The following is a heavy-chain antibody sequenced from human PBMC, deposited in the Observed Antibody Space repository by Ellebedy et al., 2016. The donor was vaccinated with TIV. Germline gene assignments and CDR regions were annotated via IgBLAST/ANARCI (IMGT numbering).Heavy chain of an antibody. V-gene: IGHV3-7*01. Sequence: GGSLRLSCAASGFTFSHYWMNWVRQAPGKGLEWVAFINPDGSKKYYVDSVKGRFTISRDNSKNTLYLQMNSLRAEDTAVYYCASLQSYCISCESDVWGQGTTVTVSS. CDR3: ASLQSYCISCESDV. CDR1: GFTFSHYW. J-gene: IGHJ6*02. CDR2: INPDGSKK. D-gene: IGHD2-2*01.